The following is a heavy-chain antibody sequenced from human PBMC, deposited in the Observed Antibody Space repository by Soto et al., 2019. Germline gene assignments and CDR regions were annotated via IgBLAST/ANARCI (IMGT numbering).Heavy chain of an antibody. CDR3: ARDSSVWYYYFDY. Sequence: EVQLVESGGGLVQPGGSLRLSCAASGFTFSSYWMSWVRQAPGKGLEWVANIKQDGSEKYYVDSVKGRCTISRDNAKNSLYLQMNSLRAEDTAVYYCARDSSVWYYYFDYCGQGTLVTVSS. V-gene: IGHV3-7*01. CDR1: GFTFSSYW. D-gene: IGHD6-19*01. J-gene: IGHJ4*02. CDR2: IKQDGSEK.